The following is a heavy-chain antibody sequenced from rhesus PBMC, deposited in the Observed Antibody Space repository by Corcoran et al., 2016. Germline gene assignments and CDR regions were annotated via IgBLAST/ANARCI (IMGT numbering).Heavy chain of an antibody. V-gene: IGHV4-80*01. CDR1: GGSFSSYW. D-gene: IGHD6-25*01. CDR3: ARSLRTSVYSGSWNDRWFDY. CDR2: INGNSGST. J-gene: IGHJ4*01. Sequence: QVQLQESGPGLVKPSETLSLTCAVSGGSFSSYWWSWIRQPPGRGLEWIGEINGNSGSTNYNPSLKSQVTISKDASKIQFSRKLSSVTAADTAVYYCARSLRTSVYSGSWNDRWFDYWGQGVLVTVSS.